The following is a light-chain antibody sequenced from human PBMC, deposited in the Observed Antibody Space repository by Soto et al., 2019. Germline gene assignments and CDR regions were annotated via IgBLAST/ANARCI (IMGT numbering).Light chain of an antibody. Sequence: QSALTQPASVSGSPGQSITISCTGTSSDIGGYNYVSWYQQHPDKAPKLMIFEVSRRPSGVSNRFSGSKSGNTASLTISGLLPEDEADYYCSSYTSSGNDAFGGGTKLTVL. CDR3: SSYTSSGNDA. V-gene: IGLV2-14*01. CDR2: EVS. J-gene: IGLJ2*01. CDR1: SSDIGGYNY.